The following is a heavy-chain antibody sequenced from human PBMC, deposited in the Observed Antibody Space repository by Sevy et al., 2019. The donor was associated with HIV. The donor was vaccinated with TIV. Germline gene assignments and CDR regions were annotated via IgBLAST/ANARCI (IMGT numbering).Heavy chain of an antibody. Sequence: GGSLRLSCAAAGFTPNKDAMNLVRPAPGQGLEWVSSISTSTTYIYYADSVKGRFTISRDNAKNSLYLQMNRLRAEDTAVYYCVRDGGCSTTKCLLYFDYWGQGTLVTVSS. V-gene: IGHV3-21*01. J-gene: IGHJ4*02. CDR2: ISTSTTYI. D-gene: IGHD2-2*01. CDR3: VRDGGCSTTKCLLYFDY. CDR1: GFTPNKDA.